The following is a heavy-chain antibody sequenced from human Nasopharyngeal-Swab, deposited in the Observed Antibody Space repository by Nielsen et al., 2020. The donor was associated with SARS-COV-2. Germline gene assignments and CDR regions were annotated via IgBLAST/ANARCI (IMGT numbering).Heavy chain of an antibody. CDR2: INWNGGRI. J-gene: IGHJ4*02. D-gene: IGHD3-22*01. V-gene: IGHV3-9*01. CDR3: TKATSLYYYDSSGYRPWHCDY. CDR1: GFTFDDYA. Sequence: GGSLRLSCAASGFTFDDYAMHWVRQAPGKGLEWISGINWNGGRIGYADSVKGRFTISRDNAKKSLYLQMNSLRPEDAALYYCTKATSLYYYDSSGYRPWHCDYWGQGTLVTVSS.